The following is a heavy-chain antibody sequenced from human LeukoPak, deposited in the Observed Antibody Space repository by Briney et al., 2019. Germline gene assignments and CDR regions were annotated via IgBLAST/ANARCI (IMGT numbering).Heavy chain of an antibody. CDR3: ARGTNWSPLDFDY. Sequence: GGSLRLSCAASGFSISSYAMSWVRQAPGKGLEWVSAISGSGGSTYYADSVKGRFTISRDNAKNSLYLQMNSLRAEDTAVYYCARGTNWSPLDFDYWGQGTLVTVSS. D-gene: IGHD1-20*01. V-gene: IGHV3-23*01. CDR2: ISGSGGST. CDR1: GFSISSYA. J-gene: IGHJ4*02.